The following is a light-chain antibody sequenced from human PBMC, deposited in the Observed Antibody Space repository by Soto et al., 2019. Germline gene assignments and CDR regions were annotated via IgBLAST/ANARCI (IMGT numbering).Light chain of an antibody. CDR1: NIGSKI. Sequence: SYELTQPPSVSVAPGKTARITCGGDNIGSKIVYWYHQKPGQAPVLVIHDNGGRPAGIPERFYGSNSGNTATLTISRVEDGDEADYYCQVWDSASDNVLFGGGTKVTVL. CDR2: DNG. J-gene: IGLJ2*01. CDR3: QVWDSASDNVL. V-gene: IGLV3-21*04.